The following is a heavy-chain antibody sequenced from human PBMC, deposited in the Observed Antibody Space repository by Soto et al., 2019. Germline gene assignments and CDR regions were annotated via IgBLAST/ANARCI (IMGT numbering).Heavy chain of an antibody. Sequence: PGGSLRLSCAASGFTFSSYWMSWVRQAPGKGLEWVANIKQDGSEKYYVDSVKGRFTISRDNAKNSLYLQMNSLRAEDTAVYYCARCIVATTNWFDPWGQGTLVTVSS. D-gene: IGHD5-12*01. CDR3: ARCIVATTNWFDP. CDR1: GFTFSSYW. CDR2: IKQDGSEK. V-gene: IGHV3-7*01. J-gene: IGHJ5*02.